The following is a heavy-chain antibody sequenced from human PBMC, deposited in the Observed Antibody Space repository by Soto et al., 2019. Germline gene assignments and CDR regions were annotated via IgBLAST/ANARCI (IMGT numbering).Heavy chain of an antibody. CDR2: IYYSGST. J-gene: IGHJ6*03. V-gene: IGHV4-59*08. Sequence: SETLSLTCTVSGGSISSYYWSWIRQPPGKGLEWIGYIYYSGSTNYNPSLKSRVTISVDTSKNQFSLKLSSVTAADTAVNYCARHGAAGKKFGESKDTQYYYYYYMDVWGKGTTVTVSS. D-gene: IGHD3-10*01. CDR3: ARHGAAGKKFGESKDTQYYYYYYMDV. CDR1: GGSISSYY.